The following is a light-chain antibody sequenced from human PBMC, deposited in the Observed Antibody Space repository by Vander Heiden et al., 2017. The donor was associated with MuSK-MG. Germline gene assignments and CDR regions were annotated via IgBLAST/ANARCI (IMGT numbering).Light chain of an antibody. J-gene: IGKJ1*01. CDR2: GAS. CDR1: QSVSSN. V-gene: IGKV3-15*01. CDR3: QQYNNWPSWT. Sequence: EIVMTQSPATLSVSPGERATLSCRASQSVSSNLAWYQQKPGQAPRLLIYGASTRATGIPARCSGSGSGTEFTLTISSRQSEDFAVYYCQQYNNWPSWTFGQGTKVEI.